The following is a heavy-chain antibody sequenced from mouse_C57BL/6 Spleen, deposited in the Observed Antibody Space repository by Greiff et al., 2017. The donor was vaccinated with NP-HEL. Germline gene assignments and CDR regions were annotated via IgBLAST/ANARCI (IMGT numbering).Heavy chain of an antibody. CDR2: IWCGGGT. J-gene: IGHJ1*03. CDR3: ARRGELDFDV. V-gene: IGHV2-2*01. CDR1: GFSLTSYG. Sequence: VQLVESGPGLVQPSQSLSITCTVSGFSLTSYGVHWVRQSPGKGLEWLGVIWCGGGTDYNEALISRMSIRKDNSKSQVFVKMNSLQADDTAIYYCARRGELDFDVWGTGTTVTVSS.